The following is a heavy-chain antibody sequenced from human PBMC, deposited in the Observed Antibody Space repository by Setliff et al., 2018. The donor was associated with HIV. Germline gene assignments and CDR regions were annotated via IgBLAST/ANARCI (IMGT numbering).Heavy chain of an antibody. CDR3: ATTKYSGSYAGGGAFDI. J-gene: IGHJ3*02. CDR1: GYTFTTYG. Sequence: ASVKVSCKPSGYTFTTYGLSWVRQAPGQGLEWMGGIIPILGIANYAQKFQGRVTITADKSTSTAYMELSSLRSEDTAVYYCATTKYSGSYAGGGAFDIWGQGTMVTVSS. D-gene: IGHD1-26*01. V-gene: IGHV1-69*10. CDR2: IIPILGIA.